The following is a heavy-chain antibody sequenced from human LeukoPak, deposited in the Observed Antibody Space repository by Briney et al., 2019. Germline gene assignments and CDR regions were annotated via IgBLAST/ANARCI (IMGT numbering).Heavy chain of an antibody. J-gene: IGHJ4*02. V-gene: IGHV1-69*04. Sequence: SVKVSCKASGGTFSSYAISWVRPAPGQGLEWMGRIIPILNMANYAQKFQDRVTITADKSTSTAYMELSSLRSADTAVYYCARGATVFDYWGQGTLVTVSS. CDR1: GGTFSSYA. D-gene: IGHD4-17*01. CDR2: IIPILNMA. CDR3: ARGATVFDY.